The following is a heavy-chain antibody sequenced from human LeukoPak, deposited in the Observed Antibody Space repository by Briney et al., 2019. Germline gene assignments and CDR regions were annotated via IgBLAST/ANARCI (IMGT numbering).Heavy chain of an antibody. V-gene: IGHV1-8*03. Sequence: ASVKVSCKASVYTFTSYDINWVRQATGQGLEWMGWMNPNSGNTGYAQKFQGRVTITRNTSISTAYMELSSLRSEDTAVYYCARSGVPAGYCSSTSCYNWFDPWGQGTLVTVSS. J-gene: IGHJ5*02. CDR3: ARSGVPAGYCSSTSCYNWFDP. CDR1: VYTFTSYD. CDR2: MNPNSGNT. D-gene: IGHD2-2*01.